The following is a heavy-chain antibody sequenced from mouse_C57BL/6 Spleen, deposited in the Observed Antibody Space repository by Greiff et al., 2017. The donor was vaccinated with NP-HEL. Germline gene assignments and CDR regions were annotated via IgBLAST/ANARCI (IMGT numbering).Heavy chain of an antibody. J-gene: IGHJ4*01. CDR2: IYPGDGAT. V-gene: IGHV1-82*01. CDR3: ARDGYYEDYAMDY. Sequence: VQLQQSGPELVKPGASVKISCKASGYAFSSSWMNWVKQRPGKGLEWIGRIYPGDGATNYNGKFKGKATLTADKSSSTAYMQLSSLTSEDSAVYFCARDGYYEDYAMDYWGQGTSVTVSS. D-gene: IGHD2-3*01. CDR1: GYAFSSSW.